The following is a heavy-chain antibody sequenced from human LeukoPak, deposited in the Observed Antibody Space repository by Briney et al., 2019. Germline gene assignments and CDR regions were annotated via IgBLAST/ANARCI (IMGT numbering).Heavy chain of an antibody. CDR3: ARDFNIVGATFDY. J-gene: IGHJ4*02. V-gene: IGHV4-34*01. D-gene: IGHD1-26*01. CDR2: INHSGST. CDR1: GGSFSGYY. Sequence: SETLSLTCAVYGGSFSGYYWSWIRQPPGKGLEWIGEINHSGSTNYNPSLKSRVTISVDTSKNQFSLKLSSVTAADTAVYYCARDFNIVGATFDYWGQGTLVTVSS.